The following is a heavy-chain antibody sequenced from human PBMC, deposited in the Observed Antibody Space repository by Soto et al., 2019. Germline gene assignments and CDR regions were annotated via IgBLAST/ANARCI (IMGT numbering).Heavy chain of an antibody. V-gene: IGHV3-23*01. D-gene: IGHD1-7*01. CDR2: SSATGAGT. CDR3: AKDRRAGGNYGFDSDF. Sequence: EVQLLESGGGLVQPGGSLRLSCAASEFTFSSYGMTWVRQAPGKGLEWVSFSSATGAGTYYADSVKGRFTISRDNSKNTLYLQMTILRADDTAVYYCAKDRRAGGNYGFDSDFWGQGALVIVSS. J-gene: IGHJ4*02. CDR1: EFTFSSYG.